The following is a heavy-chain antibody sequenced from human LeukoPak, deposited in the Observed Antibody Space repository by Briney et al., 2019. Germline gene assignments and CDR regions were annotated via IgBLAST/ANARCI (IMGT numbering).Heavy chain of an antibody. CDR3: ARDIRNSGSYYSDY. CDR1: GGPIATYY. D-gene: IGHD3-10*01. V-gene: IGHV4-4*07. Sequence: SETLSLTCTVSGGPIATYYWSWIRQPAGKGLEWIGRIYDSGSTQYNPSLKSRVTMSVDRSRNQFSLKLSSVTAADTALYFCARDIRNSGSYYSDYWGRGTLVTVSS. CDR2: IYDSGST. J-gene: IGHJ4*02.